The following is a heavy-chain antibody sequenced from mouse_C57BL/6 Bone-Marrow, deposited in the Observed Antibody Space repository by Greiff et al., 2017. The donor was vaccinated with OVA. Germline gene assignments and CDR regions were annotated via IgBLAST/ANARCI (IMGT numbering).Heavy chain of an antibody. Sequence: VQLQQPGAELVMPGASVKLSCKASGYTFTSYWMHWVKQRPGQGLEWIGEIDPSDSYTNYNQKFKGKSTLTVDKSSSTAYMQLSSLTSEDSAVYDCASYYYGSSLYARDYWGQGTSVTVSA. CDR2: IDPSDSYT. CDR1: GYTFTSYW. J-gene: IGHJ4*01. V-gene: IGHV1-69*01. D-gene: IGHD1-1*01. CDR3: ASYYYGSSLYARDY.